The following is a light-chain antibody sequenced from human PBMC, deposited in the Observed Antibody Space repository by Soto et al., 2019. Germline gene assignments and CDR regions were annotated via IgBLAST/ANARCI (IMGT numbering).Light chain of an antibody. V-gene: IGKV3-11*01. Sequence: EIAFTQSPATLSLSPGETATLSCRAIQSISRYLAWYQKKPGQAPRLLIYDASNRATGIPARFSGSGSGTDFTLTISSLEPEDFAVYYCQQRGNWPSFGGGTKVDI. CDR2: DAS. CDR1: QSISRY. CDR3: QQRGNWPS. J-gene: IGKJ4*01.